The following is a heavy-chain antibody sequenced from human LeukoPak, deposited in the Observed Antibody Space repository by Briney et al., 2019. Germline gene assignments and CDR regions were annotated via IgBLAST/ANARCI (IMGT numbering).Heavy chain of an antibody. D-gene: IGHD6-6*01. V-gene: IGHV3-7*01. Sequence: PGGSLRLSCAASGFTFSSYWMSWVRQAPGKGLEWVANIKQDGSEKYYADSVKGRFTISRDNSKNTLYLQMNSLRAEDTAVYYCYSSSGVFDYWGQGTLVTVSS. CDR3: YSSSGVFDY. CDR2: IKQDGSEK. CDR1: GFTFSSYW. J-gene: IGHJ4*02.